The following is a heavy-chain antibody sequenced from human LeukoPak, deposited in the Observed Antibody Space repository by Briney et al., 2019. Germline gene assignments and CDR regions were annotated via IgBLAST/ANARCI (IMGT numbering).Heavy chain of an antibody. CDR3: ARDHYYDSSGYPYWYFDL. J-gene: IGHJ2*01. CDR1: GGSISSYY. CDR2: IYTSGST. V-gene: IGHV4-4*07. D-gene: IGHD3-22*01. Sequence: SETLSLTCTVSGGSISSYYWSWIRQPAGKGLEWIGRIYTSGSTNYNPSLKSRVTMSVDASKNQFSLKLSSVTAADTAVYYCARDHYYDSSGYPYWYFDLWGRGTLVTVSS.